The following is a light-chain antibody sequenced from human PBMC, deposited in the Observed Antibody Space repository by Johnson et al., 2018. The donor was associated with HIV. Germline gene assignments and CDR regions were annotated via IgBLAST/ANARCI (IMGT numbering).Light chain of an antibody. J-gene: IGLJ1*01. CDR3: GTWDSSLSVFYV. CDR2: ENT. CDR1: SSNIGNNY. Sequence: QSVLTQPPSVSAAPGQKVTISCSGSSSNIGNNYVSWYQHLPGTAPKLLIYENTKRPSGIPDRFSGSKSGTSATLGITGLQTGDEADYYCGTWDSSLSVFYVFGTGTKVTVL. V-gene: IGLV1-51*02.